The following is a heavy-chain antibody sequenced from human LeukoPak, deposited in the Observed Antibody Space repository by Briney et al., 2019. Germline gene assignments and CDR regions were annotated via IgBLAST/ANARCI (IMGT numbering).Heavy chain of an antibody. CDR1: GGSISSSSYY. V-gene: IGHV4-39*07. CDR2: IYYSGST. J-gene: IGHJ3*02. D-gene: IGHD6-19*01. Sequence: SETLSLTCTVSGGSISSSSYYWGWIRQPPGKGLEWIGSIYYSGSTNYNPSLKSRVTISVDTSKNQFSLKLSSVTAADTAVYYCARLPYSSGSLEADDAFDIWGQGTMVTVSS. CDR3: ARLPYSSGSLEADDAFDI.